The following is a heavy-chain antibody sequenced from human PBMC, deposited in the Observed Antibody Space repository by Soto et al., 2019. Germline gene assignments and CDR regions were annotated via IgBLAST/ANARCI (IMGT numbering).Heavy chain of an antibody. CDR1: GFTFSNYS. CDR3: ARIYESPAAAEYYYYYGLDV. D-gene: IGHD2-2*01. CDR2: ISTSSSTI. V-gene: IGHV3-48*02. Sequence: PGGSLRLSCAASGFTFSNYSMNWVRQAPGKGLEWVSYISTSSSTIYYADSVKGRFTISRDNAKNSLYLQMNSLRDEDTAVYYCARIYESPAAAEYYYYYGLDVWGQGTTVTVSS. J-gene: IGHJ6*02.